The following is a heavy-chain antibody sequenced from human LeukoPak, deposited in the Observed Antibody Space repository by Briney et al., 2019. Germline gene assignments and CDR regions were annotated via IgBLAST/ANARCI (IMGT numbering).Heavy chain of an antibody. D-gene: IGHD3-16*02. Sequence: GRSLRLSCAASGFSFSSYAMHWVRQAPGKGLEWVAVISYDGSNKYYADSVKGRFTISRDNSKNTLYLQMNSLRAEDTAVYYCARALWPWAFGRVIDWFDPWGQGTLVTVSS. J-gene: IGHJ5*02. CDR3: ARALWPWAFGRVIDWFDP. CDR2: ISYDGSNK. CDR1: GFSFSSYA. V-gene: IGHV3-30-3*01.